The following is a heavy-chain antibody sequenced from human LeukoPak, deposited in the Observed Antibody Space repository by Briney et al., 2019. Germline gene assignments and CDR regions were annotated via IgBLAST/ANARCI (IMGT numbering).Heavy chain of an antibody. Sequence: GESLKISCKGYGYSFTSYWIVWVRQMPGKGLEWMGIIYPADSDTRYSPSFQGQVTISADKSISTAYLQWSSLKASDTAMYYCARGDYAGFYYFEYWGQGTLVTVSS. D-gene: IGHD4-17*01. CDR3: ARGDYAGFYYFEY. CDR2: IYPADSDT. J-gene: IGHJ4*02. V-gene: IGHV5-51*01. CDR1: GYSFTSYW.